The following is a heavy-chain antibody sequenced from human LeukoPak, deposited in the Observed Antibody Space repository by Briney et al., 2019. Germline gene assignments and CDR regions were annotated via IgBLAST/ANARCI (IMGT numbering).Heavy chain of an antibody. V-gene: IGHV3-64D*06. D-gene: IGHD1-26*01. J-gene: IGHJ3*02. CDR2: ISSNGGST. CDR3: ARGGIAGGRGDAFDI. CDR1: GFTFSIYA. Sequence: PGGSLRLSCSASGFTFSIYAMHWVRQAPGKGLEYVSAISSNGGSTYYADSVKGRFTISRDNSKNTLSLQMSSLRAEDTAVYYCARGGIAGGRGDAFDIWGQGTMVTVS.